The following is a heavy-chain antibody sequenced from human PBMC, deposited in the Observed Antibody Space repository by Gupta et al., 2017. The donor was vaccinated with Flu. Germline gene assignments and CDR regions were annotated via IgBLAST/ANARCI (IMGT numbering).Heavy chain of an antibody. V-gene: IGHV3-9*01. Sequence: AMHWVRQAPGKGLEWVSGISWNSGSIGYADSVKGRFTISRDNAKNSLYLQMNSLRAEDTALYYCAKAAYDSSGYYDYWGQGTLVTVSS. J-gene: IGHJ4*02. CDR3: AKAAYDSSGYYDY. CDR2: ISWNSGSI. CDR1: A. D-gene: IGHD3-22*01.